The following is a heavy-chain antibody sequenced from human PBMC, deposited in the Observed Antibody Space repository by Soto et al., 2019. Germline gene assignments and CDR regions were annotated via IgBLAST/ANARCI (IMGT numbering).Heavy chain of an antibody. D-gene: IGHD3-10*01. CDR3: ARKGYYGSGSYYFDY. V-gene: IGHV4-4*02. J-gene: IGHJ4*02. CDR1: GGSISSSNW. CDR2: IYHSGST. Sequence: SETLSLTCAVSGGSISSSNWWSWVRQPPGKGLEWIEEIYHSGSTNYNPSLKSRVTISVDKSKNQFSLKLSSVTAADTAVYYCARKGYYGSGSYYFDYWGQGTLVTVSS.